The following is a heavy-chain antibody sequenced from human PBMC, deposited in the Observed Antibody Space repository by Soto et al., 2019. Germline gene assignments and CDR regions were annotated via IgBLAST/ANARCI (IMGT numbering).Heavy chain of an antibody. D-gene: IGHD1-26*01. Sequence: GASVKVSCKASGYTFRNYAISWVRQAPGQGLEWMGWISAYNGNTNYAQKFQGRVIMTADTSTSTAYMELRSLRSDDTAVYYCARVSPSSSGDIWGQGTMVTVSS. V-gene: IGHV1-18*01. CDR2: ISAYNGNT. CDR3: ARVSPSSSGDI. CDR1: GYTFRNYA. J-gene: IGHJ3*02.